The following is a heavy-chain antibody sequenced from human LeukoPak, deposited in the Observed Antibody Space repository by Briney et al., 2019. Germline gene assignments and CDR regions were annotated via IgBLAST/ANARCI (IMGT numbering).Heavy chain of an antibody. D-gene: IGHD2-2*01. Sequence: GRSLRLSCAASGFTLSDYGMNWVRQAPGEGLEWGSYISSSGGTIYYADSVKGRFTISRDNAKSSLYLQMNSLRAEDTAVYYCARHRTPHNDYWGQGTLVTVSS. V-gene: IGHV3-48*03. J-gene: IGHJ4*02. CDR2: ISSSGGTI. CDR1: GFTLSDYG. CDR3: ARHRTPHNDY.